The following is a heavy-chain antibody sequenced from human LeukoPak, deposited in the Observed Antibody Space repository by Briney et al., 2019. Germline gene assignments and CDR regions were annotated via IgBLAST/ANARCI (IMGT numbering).Heavy chain of an antibody. CDR3: ARVYYYDSSGYYPAEYFQH. CDR1: GGSISSYY. Sequence: SETLSLTCTVSGGSISSYYWSWIQQPPGKGLERIGNIYYSGSTNYNPSLKSRITISVDTSKNQFSLKLSSVTAADTAVYYCARVYYYDSSGYYPAEYFQHWGQGTLVTVSS. CDR2: IYYSGST. V-gene: IGHV4-59*01. D-gene: IGHD3-22*01. J-gene: IGHJ1*01.